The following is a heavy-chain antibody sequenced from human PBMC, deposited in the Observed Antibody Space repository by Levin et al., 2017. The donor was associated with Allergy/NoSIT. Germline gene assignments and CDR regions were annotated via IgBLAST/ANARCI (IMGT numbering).Heavy chain of an antibody. Sequence: GASVKVSCEASGYTFTGYYMHWVRQAPGQGLEWMGWTNPNSGDTNYEQKFQGRVTMTWDTSIRTIYMEVTSLTSDDTAVYYCARGRPPGATVVTPLLDYWGQGTLVTVSS. J-gene: IGHJ4*02. CDR2: TNPNSGDT. CDR1: GYTFTGYY. CDR3: ARGRPPGATVVTPLLDY. V-gene: IGHV1-2*02. D-gene: IGHD3-22*01.